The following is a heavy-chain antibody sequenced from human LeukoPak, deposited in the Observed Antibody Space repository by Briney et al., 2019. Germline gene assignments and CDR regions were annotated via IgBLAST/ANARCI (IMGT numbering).Heavy chain of an antibody. V-gene: IGHV3-23*01. CDR2: ISGSGGST. CDR1: GFTFSSYA. D-gene: IGHD3-22*01. J-gene: IGHJ4*02. Sequence: AGGSLRLSCAASGFTFSSYAMSWVRQAPGKGLEWVSAISGSGGSTYYADSVKGRFTISRDNSKNTLYLQMNSLRAEDTAVYYCAKYAIDSSGYRYFDYWGQGTLVTVSS. CDR3: AKYAIDSSGYRYFDY.